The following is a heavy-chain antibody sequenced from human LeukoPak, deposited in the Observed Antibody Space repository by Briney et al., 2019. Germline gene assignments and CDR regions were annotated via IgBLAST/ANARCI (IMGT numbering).Heavy chain of an antibody. V-gene: IGHV3-48*03. J-gene: IGHJ6*02. D-gene: IGHD6-19*01. CDR1: GFTFSSYE. CDR3: ARDGRQQWLADYYYYYGMDV. Sequence: GGSLRLSCAASGFTFSSYEMNWVRQAPGKGLEWVSYISSSGSTIYYADSVKGRFTISSDNAKNSLYLQMNSLRAEDTAVYYCARDGRQQWLADYYYYYGMDVWGQGTTVTVSS. CDR2: ISSSGSTI.